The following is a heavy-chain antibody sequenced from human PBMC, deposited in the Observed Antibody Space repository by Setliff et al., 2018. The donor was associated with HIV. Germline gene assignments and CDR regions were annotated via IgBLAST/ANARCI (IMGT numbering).Heavy chain of an antibody. V-gene: IGHV4-4*08. D-gene: IGHD3-10*01. CDR2: IYTSGST. CDR1: GGSISSYY. J-gene: IGHJ4*02. CDR3: AREEAITMVRGVIKTPAGYLDY. Sequence: SETLSLTCTVSGGSISSYYWSWIRQPPGKGLEWIGYIYTSGSTNYNPSLKSRVTISVDTSKNQFSLKLSSVTAADTAVYYCAREEAITMVRGVIKTPAGYLDYWGQGTLVTVSS.